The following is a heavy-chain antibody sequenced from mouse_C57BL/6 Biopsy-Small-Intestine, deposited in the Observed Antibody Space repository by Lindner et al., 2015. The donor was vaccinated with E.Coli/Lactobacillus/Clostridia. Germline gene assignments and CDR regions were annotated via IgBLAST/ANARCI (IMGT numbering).Heavy chain of an antibody. CDR1: GYTFTTYP. Sequence: VQLQESGAELVKPGASVNMSCKASGYTFTTYPIEWMKQNHGKSLEWIGNFHPYNDDTEYNEKFKGKATLTVEKSSTTVYLELSRLTSDDSAVYYCARGGNLWSNFDYWGQGTTLTVSS. V-gene: IGHV1-47*01. CDR2: FHPYNDDT. J-gene: IGHJ2*01. CDR3: ARGGNLWSNFDY. D-gene: IGHD1-1*02.